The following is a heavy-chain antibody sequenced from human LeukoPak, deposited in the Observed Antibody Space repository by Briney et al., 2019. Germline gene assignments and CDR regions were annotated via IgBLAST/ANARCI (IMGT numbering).Heavy chain of an antibody. CDR3: ARVLGYSNYYYYYYMDV. V-gene: IGHV4-39*07. CDR1: GGSISSSSYY. J-gene: IGHJ6*03. D-gene: IGHD6-13*01. CDR2: IYYSGST. Sequence: SETLSLTCTVSGGSISSSSYYWGWIRQPPGKGLEWIGSIYYSGSTYYNPSLKSRVTISVDTSKNQFSLKLSSVTAADTAVYYCARVLGYSNYYYYYYMDVWGKGTTVTVSS.